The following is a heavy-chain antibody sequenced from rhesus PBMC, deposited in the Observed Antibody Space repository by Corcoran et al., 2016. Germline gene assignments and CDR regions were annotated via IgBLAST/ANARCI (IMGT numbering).Heavy chain of an antibody. Sequence: QVQLQESGPGLVKPSETLSLTCAVSGDSVSSSNWWSWIRQPPGKGLEWIRNISGISGSTYYNPSLKSRGTSSTDTSKNQCSLKLSSVTAADTAVYYCARDQGGYSYGYFDCWGQGVLVTVSS. CDR1: GDSVSSSNW. J-gene: IGHJ4*01. V-gene: IGHV4S19*01. D-gene: IGHD5-36*01. CDR2: ISGISGST. CDR3: ARDQGGYSYGYFDC.